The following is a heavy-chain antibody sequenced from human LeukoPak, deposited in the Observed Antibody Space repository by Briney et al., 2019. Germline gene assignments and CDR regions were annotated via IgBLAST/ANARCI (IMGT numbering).Heavy chain of an antibody. J-gene: IGHJ6*02. Sequence: PGGSLSLFCAASGFTFSSYAMHWVRQAPGKGLEWVAVISYDGSNKYYADSVKGRFTISRDNSKNTLYLQMNSLRAEDTAVYYCAGDSVDIVVVVAARGSGHYYYGMDVWGQGTTVTVSS. CDR1: GFTFSSYA. V-gene: IGHV3-30-3*01. D-gene: IGHD2-15*01. CDR2: ISYDGSNK. CDR3: AGDSVDIVVVVAARGSGHYYYGMDV.